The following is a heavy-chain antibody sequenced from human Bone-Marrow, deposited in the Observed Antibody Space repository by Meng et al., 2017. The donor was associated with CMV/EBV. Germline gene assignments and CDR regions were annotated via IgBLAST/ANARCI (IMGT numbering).Heavy chain of an antibody. Sequence: GGSLRRSCAASGFTFSNFGMHWVRQAPGKGLEWVAFMQFDGSEELYADSLKGRFTISRDNSKNALYLQMSSLRTEDTAVYYCAKRSSLGGIYNGILDSWGQGALVTVPS. D-gene: IGHD1-26*01. V-gene: IGHV3-30*02. CDR1: GFTFSNFG. CDR2: MQFDGSEE. CDR3: AKRSSLGGIYNGILDS. J-gene: IGHJ4*02.